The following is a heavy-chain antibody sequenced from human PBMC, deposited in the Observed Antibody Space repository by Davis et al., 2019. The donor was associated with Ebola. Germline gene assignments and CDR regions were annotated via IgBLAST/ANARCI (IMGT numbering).Heavy chain of an antibody. CDR1: GYTFTSYY. J-gene: IGHJ6*02. CDR2: INPHNGNT. V-gene: IGHV1-18*04. CDR3: ARDLSV. Sequence: AASVKVSCKASGYTFTSYYMHWVRQAPGQGLEWMGWINPHNGNTNYAQNVQGRVTMTTDTSTSTAYMEVGSLRSEDTAVYYCARDLSVWGQGTTVTVSS.